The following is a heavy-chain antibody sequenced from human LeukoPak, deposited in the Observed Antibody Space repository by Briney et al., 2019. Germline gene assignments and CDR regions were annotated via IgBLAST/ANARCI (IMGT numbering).Heavy chain of an antibody. CDR3: ARGATILVPHFDY. D-gene: IGHD2-8*01. CDR2: IIPIFGTA. Sequence: SVKVSFKASGGTFSSYAISWVRQAPGQGLEWMGGIIPIFGTANYAQKFQGRVTITADESTSTAYMELSSLRSEDTAVYYCARGATILVPHFDYWGQGTLVTVSS. J-gene: IGHJ4*02. V-gene: IGHV1-69*13. CDR1: GGTFSSYA.